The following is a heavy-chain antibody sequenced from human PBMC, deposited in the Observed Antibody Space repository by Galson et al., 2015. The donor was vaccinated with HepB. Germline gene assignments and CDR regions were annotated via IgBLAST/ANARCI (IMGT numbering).Heavy chain of an antibody. CDR3: ARDEVGATRAPALDY. J-gene: IGHJ4*02. CDR2: ISYHGNKK. Sequence: SLRLSCAASGFTFSTHAMHWVRQAPGKGLEWVAVISYHGNKKYYADSVKGRFTISRDNSKFTLYLQMNSLRVEDTAVYYCARDEVGATRAPALDYWGQGTLVTVSS. CDR1: GFTFSTHA. V-gene: IGHV3-30*04. D-gene: IGHD5-12*01.